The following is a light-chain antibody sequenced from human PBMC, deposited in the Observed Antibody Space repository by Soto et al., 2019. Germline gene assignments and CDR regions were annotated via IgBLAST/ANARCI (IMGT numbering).Light chain of an antibody. CDR3: SSYTTINTWV. CDR1: SSDVGAYGY. J-gene: IGLJ3*02. CDR2: EVN. V-gene: IGLV2-14*01. Sequence: QSVLTQPASVSGSPGQSITISCTGTSSDVGAYGYVSWYQQHPGKSPKIILYEVNNRPSGLSNRFSGSKSGNTASLTISGLQAEDEADYYCSSYTTINTWVFGGGTKLTV.